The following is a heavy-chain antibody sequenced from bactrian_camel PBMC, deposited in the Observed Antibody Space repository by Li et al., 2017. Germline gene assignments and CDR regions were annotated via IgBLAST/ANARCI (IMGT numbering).Heavy chain of an antibody. CDR2: IFSGGGST. CDR1: GDTSETNC. V-gene: IGHV3S54*01. D-gene: IGHD2*01. CDR3: AAGSGRPGRCHYMY. Sequence: HVQLVESGGGSVQAGGSLRLSCAASGDTSETNCMGWSRQVPGKEREWVARIFSGGGSTYDLDSVKGRFTISQDNAKKTVYLQMNSLKPDDTAMYSCAAGSGRPGRCHYMYWGQGTQVTVS. J-gene: IGHJ4*01.